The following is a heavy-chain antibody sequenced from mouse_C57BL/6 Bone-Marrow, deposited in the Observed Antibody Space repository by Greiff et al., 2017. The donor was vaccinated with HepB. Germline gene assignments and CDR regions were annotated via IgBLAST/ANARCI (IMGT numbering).Heavy chain of an antibody. Sequence: EVQVVESGGDLVKPGGSLKLSCAASGFTFSSYGMSWVRQTPDKRLEWVATISSGGSYTYYPDSVKGRFTISRDNAKNTLYLQMSSLKSEDTAMYYCARLEESYAMDYWGQGTSVTVSS. J-gene: IGHJ4*01. CDR3: ARLEESYAMDY. CDR2: ISSGGSYT. CDR1: GFTFSSYG. V-gene: IGHV5-6*01.